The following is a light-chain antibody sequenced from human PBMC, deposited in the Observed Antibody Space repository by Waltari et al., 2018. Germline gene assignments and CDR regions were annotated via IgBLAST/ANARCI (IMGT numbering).Light chain of an antibody. J-gene: IGLJ2*01. V-gene: IGLV3-1*01. Sequence: SYELTQPPSVSVSPGQTASITCSGDNLANQYASWYQQKPGQSPVLVIFYDSKRPSGIPERFSGSNSGNTATLTISGTQAMDEADYYCQAWDTTTVVFGGGTKVTVL. CDR2: YDS. CDR1: NLANQY. CDR3: QAWDTTTVV.